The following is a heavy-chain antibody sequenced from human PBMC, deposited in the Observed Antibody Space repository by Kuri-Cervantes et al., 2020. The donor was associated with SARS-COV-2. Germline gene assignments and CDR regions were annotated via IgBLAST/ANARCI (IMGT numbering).Heavy chain of an antibody. V-gene: IGHV4-39*07. CDR3: ARVGDYYGSGSVDY. Sequence: GSLRLSCTVSGGSISSSSYYWGWIRQPPGKGLEWIGEINHSGSTNYNPSLKSRVTISVDTSKNQFSLRLSSVTAADTAVYYCARVGDYYGSGSVDYWGQGTLVTVSS. CDR2: INHSGST. D-gene: IGHD3-10*01. CDR1: GGSISSSSYY. J-gene: IGHJ4*02.